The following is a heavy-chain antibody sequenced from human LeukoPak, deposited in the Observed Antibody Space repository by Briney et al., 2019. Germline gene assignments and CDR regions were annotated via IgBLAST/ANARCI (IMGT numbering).Heavy chain of an antibody. CDR3: ARDFRVYGDKEAFDI. V-gene: IGHV3-30-3*01. J-gene: IGHJ3*02. D-gene: IGHD4-17*01. Sequence: GGSLKLSCAASGFTFSSYWMHWVRQAPGKGLEWVAVISYDGSNKYYADSVKGRFTISRDNSKNTLYLQMNSLRAEDTAVYYCARDFRVYGDKEAFDIWGQGTMVTVSS. CDR1: GFTFSSYW. CDR2: ISYDGSNK.